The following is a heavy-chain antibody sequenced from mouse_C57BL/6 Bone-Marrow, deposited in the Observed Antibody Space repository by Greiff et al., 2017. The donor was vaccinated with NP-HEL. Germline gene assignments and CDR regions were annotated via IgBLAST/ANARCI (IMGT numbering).Heavy chain of an antibody. V-gene: IGHV2-6*01. D-gene: IGHD1-1*01. Sequence: VKLMESGPGLVAPSQSLSITCTVSGFSLTSYGVDWVRQSPGKGLEWLGVIWGVGSTNYNSALKSRLSISKDNSKSQVFLKMNSLQTDDTAMYYCASRGYYYGSSYYAMDYWGQGTSVTGSS. CDR3: ASRGYYYGSSYYAMDY. CDR1: GFSLTSYG. J-gene: IGHJ4*01. CDR2: IWGVGST.